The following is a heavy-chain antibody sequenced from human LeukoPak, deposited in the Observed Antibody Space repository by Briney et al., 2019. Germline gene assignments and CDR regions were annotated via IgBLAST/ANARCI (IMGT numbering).Heavy chain of an antibody. Sequence: PGGSLRLSCAASGFTFDDYGMGWVRQAPGKGLEWVSGINWNGGSTGYADSVKGRFTISRDNAKNSLYLQMNSLRAEDTALYYCARRVYYGSGSYYCDYWGQGTLVTVSS. CDR1: GFTFDDYG. D-gene: IGHD3-10*01. CDR3: ARRVYYGSGSYYCDY. J-gene: IGHJ4*02. CDR2: INWNGGST. V-gene: IGHV3-20*04.